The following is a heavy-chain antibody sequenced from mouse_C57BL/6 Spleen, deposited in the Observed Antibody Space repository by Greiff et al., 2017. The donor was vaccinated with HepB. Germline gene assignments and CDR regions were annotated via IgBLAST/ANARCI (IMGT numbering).Heavy chain of an antibody. CDR1: GFTFNTYA. CDR3: VGTDYDYEGDYFDY. CDR2: IRSKSSNYAT. D-gene: IGHD2-4*01. Sequence: EVQRVESGGGLVQPKGSLKLSCAASGFTFNTYAMHWVRQAPGKGLEWVARIRSKSSNYATYYADSVKDRFTISRDDSQSMLYLQMNNLKTEDTAMYYCVGTDYDYEGDYFDYWGQGTTLTVSS. V-gene: IGHV10-3*01. J-gene: IGHJ2*01.